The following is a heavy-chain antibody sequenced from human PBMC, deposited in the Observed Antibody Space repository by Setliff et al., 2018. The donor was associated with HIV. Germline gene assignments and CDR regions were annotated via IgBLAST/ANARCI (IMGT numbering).Heavy chain of an antibody. D-gene: IGHD7-27*01. Sequence: GGSLRLSCTASGLTFDDYMMHWVRQSPERGLEWVSVISWDGSTTLYADSVKGRFTVSRDNAKNSLYLQMNNLRSEDTAVYYCAREGPQTGDHSLALFWGQGTVVTVSS. CDR2: ISWDGSTT. V-gene: IGHV3-43*01. J-gene: IGHJ4*02. CDR3: AREGPQTGDHSLALF. CDR1: GLTFDDYM.